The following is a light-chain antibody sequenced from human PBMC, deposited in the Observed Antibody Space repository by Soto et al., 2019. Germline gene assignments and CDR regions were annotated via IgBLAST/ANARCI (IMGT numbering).Light chain of an antibody. Sequence: DIQMTQSPSTLSASVGDRVTITCRASQSISSWLAWYQQKPGKAPKLLIYKASSLESGVLSRLSGSGSGTEFTLTISSLQPDDFATYYCQQYNSYWTFGQGTKVDIK. CDR2: KAS. J-gene: IGKJ1*01. CDR1: QSISSW. V-gene: IGKV1-5*03. CDR3: QQYNSYWT.